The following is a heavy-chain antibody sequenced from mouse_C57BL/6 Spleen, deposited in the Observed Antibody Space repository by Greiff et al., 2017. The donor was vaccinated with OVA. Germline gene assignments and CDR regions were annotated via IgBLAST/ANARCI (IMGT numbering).Heavy chain of an antibody. V-gene: IGHV1-53*01. Sequence: QVQLKQPGTELVKPGASVKLSCKASGYTFTSYWMHWVKQRPGQGLEWIGNINPSNGGTNYNEKFKSKATLTVDKSSSTAYMQLSSLTSEDSAVYYWAREEYSGITTVVAVDYWGQGTTLTVSS. CDR3: AREEYSGITTVVAVDY. CDR1: GYTFTSYW. CDR2: INPSNGGT. J-gene: IGHJ2*01. D-gene: IGHD1-1*01.